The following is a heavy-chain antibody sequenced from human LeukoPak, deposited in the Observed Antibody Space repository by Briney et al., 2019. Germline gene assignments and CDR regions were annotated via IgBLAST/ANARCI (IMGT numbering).Heavy chain of an antibody. CDR1: GFTFDDYA. J-gene: IGHJ4*02. CDR3: AKDQSRFLEWLLE. CDR2: ISWNSGSI. Sequence: GGSLRFSCAASGFTFDDYAMHWVRQAPGKGLEWVSGISWNSGSIGYADSVKGRFTISRDNAKNSLYLQMNSLRAEDTALYYCAKDQSRFLEWLLEWGQGTLVTVSS. D-gene: IGHD3-3*01. V-gene: IGHV3-9*01.